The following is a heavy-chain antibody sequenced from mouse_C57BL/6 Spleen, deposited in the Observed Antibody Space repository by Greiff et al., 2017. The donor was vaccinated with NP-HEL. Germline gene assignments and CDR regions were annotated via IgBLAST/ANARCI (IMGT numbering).Heavy chain of an antibody. CDR3: ARRGREWYFDV. CDR1: GYTFTNYW. D-gene: IGHD3-3*01. Sequence: VQLQQSGAELVRPGTSVKMSCKASGYTFTNYWIGWAKQRPGHGLEWIGDIYPGGGYTNYNEKFKGKATLTADKSSSTAYMQFSSLTSEDSAIYYCARRGREWYFDVWGTGTTVTVSS. CDR2: IYPGGGYT. V-gene: IGHV1-63*01. J-gene: IGHJ1*03.